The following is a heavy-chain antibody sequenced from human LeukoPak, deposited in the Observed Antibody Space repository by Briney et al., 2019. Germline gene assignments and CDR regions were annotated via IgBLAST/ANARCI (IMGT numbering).Heavy chain of an antibody. CDR3: ARGTYCGGDCPLSNSLY. J-gene: IGHJ4*01. CDR2: IKSDGSST. D-gene: IGHD2-21*01. Sequence: GGSLRLSCAASEFTFSSYWMHWVRQAPGKGLVWVSRIKSDGSSTTYADSVKGRFTISRDNAKNTLYLQMNSLTAEDTAVYYCARGTYCGGDCPLSNSLYWGRGTLVTVSS. CDR1: EFTFSSYW. V-gene: IGHV3-74*01.